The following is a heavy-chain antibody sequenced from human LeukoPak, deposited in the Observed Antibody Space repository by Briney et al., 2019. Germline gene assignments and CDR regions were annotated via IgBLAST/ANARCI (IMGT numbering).Heavy chain of an antibody. D-gene: IGHD1-26*01. CDR2: ISSSGSTI. V-gene: IGHV3-48*01. J-gene: IGHJ2*01. CDR1: GFTFSNAW. Sequence: GGSLRLSCVAPGFTFSNAWMSWVRQVPGKGLEWVSYISSSGSTIYYADSVKGRFTISRDNSKNSLYLQMNSLRAEDAAFYYCARDMGGYFDLWGRGNLVTVSS. CDR3: ARDMGGYFDL.